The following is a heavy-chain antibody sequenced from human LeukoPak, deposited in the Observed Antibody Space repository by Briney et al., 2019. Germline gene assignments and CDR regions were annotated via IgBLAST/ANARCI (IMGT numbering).Heavy chain of an antibody. D-gene: IGHD4-17*01. Sequence: GGSLRLSCAASGFTFSSYSMNWVRQALGKGLEWVSSISSSSSYIYYADSVKGRFTISRDNAKNSLYLQMNSLRAEDTAVYYCARDTDYGDFTVAFDIWGQGTMVTVSS. J-gene: IGHJ3*02. CDR2: ISSSSSYI. CDR1: GFTFSSYS. CDR3: ARDTDYGDFTVAFDI. V-gene: IGHV3-21*01.